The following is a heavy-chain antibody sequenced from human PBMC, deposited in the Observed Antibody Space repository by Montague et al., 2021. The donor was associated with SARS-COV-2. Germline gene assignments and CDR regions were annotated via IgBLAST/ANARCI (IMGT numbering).Heavy chain of an antibody. J-gene: IGHJ5*01. D-gene: IGHD3-10*01. Sequence: TLSLTCSVFGDSINNVNYFWSWIRQPAGKGLEWIGRVYISGSTDYNPSLKSRVTMLLDKSANELTLQVTSVTAADTAVCYCARVSGYGSGSSFNWFDSWGQGLVVTVSS. CDR2: VYISGST. V-gene: IGHV4-61*02. CDR3: ARVSGYGSGSSFNWFDS. CDR1: GDSINNVNYF.